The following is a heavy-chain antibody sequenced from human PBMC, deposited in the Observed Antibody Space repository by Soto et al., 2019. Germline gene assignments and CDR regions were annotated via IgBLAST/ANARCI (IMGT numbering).Heavy chain of an antibody. Sequence: PSETLSLTCTVSGGSISSGDYYWSWIRQPPGKGLEWIGYIYYSGSTYYNPSLKSRVTISVDTSKNKFPLKLSSVTAADTAVYYCARGTYYYDSSGYYRFDYWGQGTLVTVSS. V-gene: IGHV4-30-4*01. J-gene: IGHJ4*02. D-gene: IGHD3-22*01. CDR2: IYYSGST. CDR1: GGSISSGDYY. CDR3: ARGTYYYDSSGYYRFDY.